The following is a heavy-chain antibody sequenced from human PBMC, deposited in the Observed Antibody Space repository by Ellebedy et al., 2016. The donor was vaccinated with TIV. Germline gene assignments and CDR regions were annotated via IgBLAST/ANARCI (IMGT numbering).Heavy chain of an antibody. J-gene: IGHJ3*02. V-gene: IGHV1-2*02. CDR3: ARGARGIYAFDI. Sequence: ASVKVSCKASGYTFTGYYMHWVRQAPGQGLEWMGWINPNSGGTNYAQKFQGRVTMTRDTSISTAYMDLSRLRSDDTAVYYWARGARGIYAFDIWGQGTMVTVSS. D-gene: IGHD1-26*01. CDR2: INPNSGGT. CDR1: GYTFTGYY.